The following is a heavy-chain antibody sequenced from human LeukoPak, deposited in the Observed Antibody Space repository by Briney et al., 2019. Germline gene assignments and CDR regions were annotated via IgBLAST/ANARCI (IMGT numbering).Heavy chain of an antibody. CDR2: ISAYNGNT. CDR3: ARDRYRMEPNLPPALPDY. CDR1: GYTFTSYG. V-gene: IGHV1-18*01. Sequence: ASVKVSCKASGYTFTSYGISWVRQAPGQGLEWMGWISAYNGNTNYAQKLQGRVTMTTDTSTSTAYMELRSLRSDDTAVYYCARDRYRMEPNLPPALPDYWGQGTLVTVSS. J-gene: IGHJ4*02. D-gene: IGHD5-12*01.